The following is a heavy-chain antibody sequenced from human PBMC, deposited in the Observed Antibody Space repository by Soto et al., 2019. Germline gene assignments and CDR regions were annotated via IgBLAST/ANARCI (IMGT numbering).Heavy chain of an antibody. J-gene: IGHJ4*02. Sequence: QVQLVQSGGEVKKPGASVTVSCKASGYTFINYHITWVRQAFGQGSEWMAWLNTDNGRTDYAESIQRKVTMTRATSTSTAYMELRNLGSDDTAVYFWAQSPRGEMATDWGQGTLVTVSS. CDR3: AQSPRGEMATD. CDR1: GYTFINYH. V-gene: IGHV1-18*01. CDR2: LNTDNGRT. D-gene: IGHD5-12*01.